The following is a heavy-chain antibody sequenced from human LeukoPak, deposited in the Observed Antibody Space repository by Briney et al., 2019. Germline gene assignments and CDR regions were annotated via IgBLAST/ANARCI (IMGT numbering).Heavy chain of an antibody. CDR1: GFTFSSYW. CDR2: IKEDGSEK. V-gene: IGHV3-7*02. D-gene: IGHD3-10*01. CDR3: TRSFDY. J-gene: IGHJ4*02. Sequence: GGSLRLSCAASGFTFSSYWMTWVRQAPGKGLEWVANIKEDGSEKNYVDSVKGRFTISRDNAKNSLYLEMNSLRAEDTAVYYCTRSFDYWGQGTLVTVSS.